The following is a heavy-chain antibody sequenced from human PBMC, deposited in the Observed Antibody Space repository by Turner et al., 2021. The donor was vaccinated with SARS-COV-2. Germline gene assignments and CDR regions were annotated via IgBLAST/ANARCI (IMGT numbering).Heavy chain of an antibody. Sequence: EVQLVESGGGLVKPVGSLRLSCAASGFTFSNAWMNWVRQAPGKGLEWVGRSKSNTDGGTTDYAAPVKVKFTISRDDSKNTLYLQMNSLKTEDTAVYYCTTNRMTGNYYYYYGMDVWGQGTTVTVSS. CDR3: TTNRMTGNYYYYYGMDV. V-gene: IGHV3-15*01. CDR1: GFTFSNAW. CDR2: SKSNTDGGTT. J-gene: IGHJ6*02.